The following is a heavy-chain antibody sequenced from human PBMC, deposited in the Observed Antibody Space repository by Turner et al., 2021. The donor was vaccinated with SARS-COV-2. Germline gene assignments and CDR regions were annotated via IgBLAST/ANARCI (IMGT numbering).Heavy chain of an antibody. Sequence: VQLVETGGGVVQPGRSLRLSCAASGFTFSSYCMHWVRQEPGKGLGWVAVRWCDGSNTYYEGSVKSRFTISRDNSKITLYLQMNSLRAEDSGVNSCAREGMVGDTTGFDYWGQGTLVTVSS. CDR1: GFTFSSYC. CDR3: AREGMVGDTTGFDY. D-gene: IGHD1-26*01. CDR2: RWCDGSNT. V-gene: IGHV3-33*01. J-gene: IGHJ4*02.